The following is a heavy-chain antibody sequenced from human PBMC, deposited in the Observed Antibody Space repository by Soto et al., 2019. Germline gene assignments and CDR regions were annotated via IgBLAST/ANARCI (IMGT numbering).Heavy chain of an antibody. D-gene: IGHD5-12*01. Sequence: PGGSLRLSCVASGFAFDDYTMHWVRQAPGKGLEWVSLISSDGASTYYADSLKGRFTISRDNSKNSLFLQMNNLRTEDTALYYCAKDASGYDMAFDYWGQGTLVT. CDR1: GFAFDDYT. CDR3: AKDASGYDMAFDY. V-gene: IGHV3-43*01. J-gene: IGHJ4*02. CDR2: ISSDGAST.